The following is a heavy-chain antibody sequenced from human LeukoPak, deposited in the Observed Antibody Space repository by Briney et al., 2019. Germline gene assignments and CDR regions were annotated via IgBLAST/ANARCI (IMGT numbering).Heavy chain of an antibody. CDR1: GGSFSGYY. CDR3: ARDVYYYDSSGYHLFDY. D-gene: IGHD3-22*01. V-gene: IGHV4-34*01. CDR2: INRSGST. J-gene: IGHJ4*02. Sequence: PSETLSLTCAVYGGSFSGYYWSWIRQPPGKGLEWIGEINRSGSTNYNPSLKSRVTISVDTSKNQFSLKLSSVTAADTAVYYCARDVYYYDSSGYHLFDYWGQGTLVTVSS.